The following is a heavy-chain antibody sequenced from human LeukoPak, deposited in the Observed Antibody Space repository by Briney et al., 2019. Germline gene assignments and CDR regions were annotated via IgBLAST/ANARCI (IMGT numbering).Heavy chain of an antibody. J-gene: IGHJ6*02. Sequence: PGGSLRLSCAASGLTFSSYAMSWVRQAPGKGLEWVSAISGSGGSTYYADSVKGRFTISRDNSKNTLYLQMNSLRAEDTAVYYCAKDGGIAAAGSPTMIYYYYGIDVWGQGTTVTVSS. D-gene: IGHD6-13*01. CDR3: AKDGGIAAAGSPTMIYYYYGIDV. CDR2: ISGSGGST. CDR1: GLTFSSYA. V-gene: IGHV3-23*01.